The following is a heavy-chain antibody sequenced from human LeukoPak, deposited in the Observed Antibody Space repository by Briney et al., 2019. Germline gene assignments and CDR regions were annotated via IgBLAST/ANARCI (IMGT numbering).Heavy chain of an antibody. Sequence: GGSLRLSCAASGFTFSTYAMNWVRQAPEKGLEWVSFISGSGGTIYYADSVKGRFTISRDNSENTLYLQMNSLRAGDAAAYYCAKAHDYDFWSAFDSWGQGTLVTVSS. J-gene: IGHJ4*02. V-gene: IGHV3-23*01. CDR1: GFTFSTYA. CDR2: ISGSGGTI. D-gene: IGHD3-3*01. CDR3: AKAHDYDFWSAFDS.